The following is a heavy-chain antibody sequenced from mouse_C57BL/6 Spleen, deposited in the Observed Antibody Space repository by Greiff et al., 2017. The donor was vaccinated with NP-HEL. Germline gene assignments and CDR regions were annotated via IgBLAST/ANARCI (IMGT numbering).Heavy chain of an antibody. J-gene: IGHJ2*01. Sequence: QVQLKQSGAELVRPGASVTLSCKASGYTFTDYEMHWVKQTPVHGLEWIGAIDPETGGTAYNQKFKGKAILTADKSSSTAYMELRSLTSEDSAVYYCTRRAVDYVDYWGQGTTLTVSS. D-gene: IGHD1-1*01. CDR1: GYTFTDYE. CDR3: TRRAVDYVDY. CDR2: IDPETGGT. V-gene: IGHV1-15*01.